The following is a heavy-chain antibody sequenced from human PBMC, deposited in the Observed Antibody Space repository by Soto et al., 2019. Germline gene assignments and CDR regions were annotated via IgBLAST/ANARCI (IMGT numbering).Heavy chain of an antibody. J-gene: IGHJ4*02. CDR1: GGSFSGYY. Sequence: PSETLSLTCAVYGGSFSGYYWSWIRQPPGKGLEWIGEINHSGSTNYNPSLKSRVTISVDTSKNQFSLKLSSVTAADTAVYYCASTTITIFGVVPIFDYWGQGTLVTVSS. V-gene: IGHV4-34*01. D-gene: IGHD3-3*01. CDR3: ASTTITIFGVVPIFDY. CDR2: INHSGST.